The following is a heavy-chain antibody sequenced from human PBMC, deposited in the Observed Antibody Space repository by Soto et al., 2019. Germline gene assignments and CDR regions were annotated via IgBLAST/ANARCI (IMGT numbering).Heavy chain of an antibody. D-gene: IGHD1-26*01. V-gene: IGHV3-23*01. CDR3: AKEVDYSGIYWFYYYYYGMDV. Sequence: EVQLLESGGGLVQPGGSLRLSCAASGFTFSSYAMSWVRQAPGKGLEWVSAISGSGGSTYYADSVKGRFTISRDNSKNTLYLQMNSLRAEDTAVYYCAKEVDYSGIYWFYYYYYGMDVWGQGTTVTVSS. J-gene: IGHJ6*02. CDR2: ISGSGGST. CDR1: GFTFSSYA.